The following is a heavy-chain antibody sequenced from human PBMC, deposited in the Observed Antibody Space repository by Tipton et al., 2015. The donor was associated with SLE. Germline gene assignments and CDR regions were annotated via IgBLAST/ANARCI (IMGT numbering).Heavy chain of an antibody. CDR2: MYHSGSA. J-gene: IGHJ1*01. Sequence: TLSLTCIVSGYSISRGFYWGWIRQSPGKGLEWIGSMYHSGSAHYNPSLKSRVTISIDTSRNQFSLKLSSVTAADTAVYYCASPDSMVRGVKYFHRWARAPWSPSP. V-gene: IGHV4-38-2*02. CDR1: GYSISRGFY. D-gene: IGHD3-10*01. CDR3: ASPDSMVRGVKYFHR.